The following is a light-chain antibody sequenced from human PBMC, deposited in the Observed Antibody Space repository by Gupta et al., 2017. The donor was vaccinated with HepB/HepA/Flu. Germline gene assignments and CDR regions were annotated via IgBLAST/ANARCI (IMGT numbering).Light chain of an antibody. V-gene: IGLV2-14*01. CDR2: EVS. CDR1: GTDVGGYNH. Sequence: HSPLPPPASVSGSPGPSITTSCTGTGTDVGGYNHVSWYQHHPGKAPKLMIYEVSRRPAGVANRFSGSKSDNTASLTISGRQAEDEADYYCSSDTDTNTRVFGGGTKLTVL. J-gene: IGLJ3*02. CDR3: SSDTDTNTRV.